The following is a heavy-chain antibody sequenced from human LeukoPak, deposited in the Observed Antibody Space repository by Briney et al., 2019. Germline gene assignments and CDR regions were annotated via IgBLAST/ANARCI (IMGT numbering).Heavy chain of an antibody. CDR1: GGTFSSYA. Sequence: ASVKVSCKASGGTFSSYAISWVRQAPGQGLEWMGGIIPIFGTANYAQKFQGRVTITADESTSTAYMELSSLRSEDTAVYYCARSLATYYSGGSCYWREWDYWGQGTLVTVSS. J-gene: IGHJ4*02. D-gene: IGHD2-15*01. CDR3: ARSLATYYSGGSCYWREWDY. CDR2: IIPIFGTA. V-gene: IGHV1-69*13.